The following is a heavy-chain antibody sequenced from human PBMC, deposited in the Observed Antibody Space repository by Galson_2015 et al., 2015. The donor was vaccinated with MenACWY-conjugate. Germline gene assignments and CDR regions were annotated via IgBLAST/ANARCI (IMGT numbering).Heavy chain of an antibody. Sequence: LSLTCSVSGGSISRFYWSWIRQFPGKGLEWIGYMYYSGSANYNPSLKSRVTISVDTSKNQFSLNLTSVTAADTAVYYCARGVNLASMAGYWGQGTLVTVSS. CDR1: GGSISRFY. CDR2: MYYSGSA. J-gene: IGHJ4*02. CDR3: ARGVNLASMAGY. D-gene: IGHD2-8*01. V-gene: IGHV4-59*01.